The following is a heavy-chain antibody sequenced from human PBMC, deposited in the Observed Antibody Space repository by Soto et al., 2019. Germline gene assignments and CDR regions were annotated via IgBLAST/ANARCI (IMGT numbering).Heavy chain of an antibody. CDR2: ISYDGSNK. J-gene: IGHJ4*02. CDR3: ARDPHYYGSGTYPYY. CDR1: GFTFSSYA. D-gene: IGHD3-10*01. V-gene: IGHV3-30-3*01. Sequence: GGSLRLSCAASGFTFSSYAMHWVRQAPGKGLEWVEVISYDGSNKYYADYVKGRFTISRDNSKNTLYLQMNSLRAEDTAVYYCARDPHYYGSGTYPYYWGQGTLVTVSS.